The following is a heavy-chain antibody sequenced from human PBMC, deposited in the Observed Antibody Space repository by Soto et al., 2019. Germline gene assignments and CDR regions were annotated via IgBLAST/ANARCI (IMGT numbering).Heavy chain of an antibody. V-gene: IGHV4-39*07. CDR1: GGSISSSSYY. J-gene: IGHJ5*02. CDR3: ARDNEYSSNWFDP. Sequence: SETLSLTCTVSGGSISSSSYYWGWIRQPPGKGLEWIGSIYYSGSTYYDPSLKSRVTISVDTSKNQFSLKLSSVTAADTAVYYCARDNEYSSNWFDPWGQGTLVTVSS. CDR2: IYYSGST. D-gene: IGHD6-6*01.